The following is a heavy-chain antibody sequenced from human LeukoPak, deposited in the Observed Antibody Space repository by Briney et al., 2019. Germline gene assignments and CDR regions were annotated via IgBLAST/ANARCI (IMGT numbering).Heavy chain of an antibody. D-gene: IGHD2-15*01. J-gene: IGHJ1*01. CDR1: GYTFTSYA. V-gene: IGHV1-3*01. CDR3: ASQLNSVVAAFEYFQH. Sequence: ASVKVSCKASGYTFTSYAMHWVRQAPGQRLEWMGWINAGNGNTKYSQKFQGRVTITRDTSASTAYMELSSLRSEDTAVYYCASQLNSVVAAFEYFQHWGQGTLVTVSS. CDR2: INAGNGNT.